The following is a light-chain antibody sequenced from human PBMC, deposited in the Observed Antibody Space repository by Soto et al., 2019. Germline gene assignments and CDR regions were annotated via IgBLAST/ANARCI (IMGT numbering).Light chain of an antibody. V-gene: IGKV3-20*01. J-gene: IGKJ2*01. CDR2: GAS. CDR1: QSVDSY. Sequence: EIVLTQSPGTLSLSPGERASLSCGASQSVDSYLAWYQQKPGQAPRLVIYGASNRATGVPDRVSGSGSGTSFTLTISSLEPQDFAVYYCQQYASSPYTFGQGTKLEIK. CDR3: QQYASSPYT.